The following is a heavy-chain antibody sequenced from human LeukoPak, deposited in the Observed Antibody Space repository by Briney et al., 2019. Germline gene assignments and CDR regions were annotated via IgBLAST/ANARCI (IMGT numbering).Heavy chain of an antibody. V-gene: IGHV4-38-2*01. Sequence: PSETLSLTCAVSGYSLSSAYYWGCIRQPPGKGLEWIGNIYHSGGIYYNPSLKSRVTISVDTSKNHFSLKLYSVTAADTAVYYCASGTVTNRFDPWGQGTLVTVSS. D-gene: IGHD4-17*01. J-gene: IGHJ5*02. CDR2: IYHSGGI. CDR3: ASGTVTNRFDP. CDR1: GYSLSSAYY.